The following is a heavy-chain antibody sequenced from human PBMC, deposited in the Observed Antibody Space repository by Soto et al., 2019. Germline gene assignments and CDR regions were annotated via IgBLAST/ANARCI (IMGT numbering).Heavy chain of an antibody. Sequence: SVKVSCKASGGTFSRYAISWVRQAPGQGLEWMGGIVPIFGTANYAQKFQGRVTITADKSTSTAYMELSSLRSEDTAVYYCARDNPRIEYYYYGMDVWGRGTTVTVSS. CDR2: IVPIFGTA. J-gene: IGHJ6*02. V-gene: IGHV1-69*06. CDR1: GGTFSRYA. CDR3: ARDNPRIEYYYYGMDV.